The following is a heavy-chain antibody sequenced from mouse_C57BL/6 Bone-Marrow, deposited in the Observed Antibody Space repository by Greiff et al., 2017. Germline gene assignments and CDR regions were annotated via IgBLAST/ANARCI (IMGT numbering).Heavy chain of an antibody. D-gene: IGHD2-4*01. CDR2: IYPRSGNT. CDR3: ANDYDNFDY. CDR1: GYTFTSYG. Sequence: VKVVESGAELARPGASVKLSCKASGYTFTSYGISWVKQRTGQGLEWIGEIYPRSGNTYYNEKFKGKATLTADKSSSTAYMELRSLTSEDSAVYFCANDYDNFDYWGQGTTLTVSA. V-gene: IGHV1-81*01. J-gene: IGHJ2*01.